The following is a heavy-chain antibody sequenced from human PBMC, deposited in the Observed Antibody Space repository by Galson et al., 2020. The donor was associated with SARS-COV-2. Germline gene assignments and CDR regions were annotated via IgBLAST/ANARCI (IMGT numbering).Heavy chain of an antibody. CDR1: GYTFTSYG. D-gene: IGHD2-2*01. CDR2: ISGNNGNT. V-gene: IGHV1-18*04. J-gene: IGHJ4*02. Sequence: ASVKVSCKASGYTFTSYGISWVRQAPGRGLEWMGWISGNNGNTNYAQKVQGRVTMTTDTSTSTAYMELRSLRSDDTAVYYCAKDRVVTAAIPYYFDYWGQGTLVTVSS. CDR3: AKDRVVTAAIPYYFDY.